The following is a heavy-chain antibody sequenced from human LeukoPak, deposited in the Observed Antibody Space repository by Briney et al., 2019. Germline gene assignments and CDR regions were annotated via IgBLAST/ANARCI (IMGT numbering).Heavy chain of an antibody. CDR3: AREELTRGSYYYYYMDV. CDR1: GGSISSHS. CDR2: IKQDGSEK. Sequence: ETLSLTCTVSGGSISSHSWNWIRQPPGKGLEWVADIKQDGSEKCYVDSVKDRFTISRDNAKNSLYLQMNSLRAEDTAVYYCAREELTRGSYYYYYMDVWGKGTTVTVSS. D-gene: IGHD1-26*01. J-gene: IGHJ6*03. V-gene: IGHV3-7*01.